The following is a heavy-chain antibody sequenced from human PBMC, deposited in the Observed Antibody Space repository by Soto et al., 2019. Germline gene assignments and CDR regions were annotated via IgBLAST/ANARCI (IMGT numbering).Heavy chain of an antibody. Sequence: GGSLRLSCAASGFTFSSYEMNWVRQAPGKGLEWVSYISSSGSTIYYADSVKGRFTISRDNAENSLYLQMNSLRAEDTAVYYCARDDSYCSGGSCYSGYWGQGTLVTVSS. V-gene: IGHV3-48*03. CDR3: ARDDSYCSGGSCYSGY. CDR1: GFTFSSYE. D-gene: IGHD2-15*01. J-gene: IGHJ4*02. CDR2: ISSSGSTI.